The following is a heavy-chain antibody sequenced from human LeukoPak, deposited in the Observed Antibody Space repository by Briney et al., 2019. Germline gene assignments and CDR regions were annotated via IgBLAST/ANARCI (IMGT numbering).Heavy chain of an antibody. Sequence: PETLSLTCTVSGDSISSSSNWWGWIRQPPGKGLEWIGHIKSSGSPNYNPPLKSRVTISVDTSKNQFSLKVSSVTAADTAVYYCARLTWITDYWGQGILVTVSS. CDR2: IKSSGSP. CDR1: GDSISSSSNW. CDR3: ARLTWITDY. D-gene: IGHD5-12*01. J-gene: IGHJ4*02. V-gene: IGHV4-39*01.